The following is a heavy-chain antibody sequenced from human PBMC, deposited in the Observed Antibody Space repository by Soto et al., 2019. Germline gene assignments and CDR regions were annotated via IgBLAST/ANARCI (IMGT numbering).Heavy chain of an antibody. CDR1: GFTFSSYA. CDR2: ISYDGSNK. J-gene: IGHJ3*02. V-gene: IGHV3-30-3*01. CDR3: ARDRLPVFWSTSRALFSRDTDPFDI. Sequence: PGGSLRLSCAASGFTFSSYAMDWVRQAPGKXLEWVAVISYDGSNKYYADSVKGRFTISRDNSKNTLYLQMNSLRAEDTAVYYCARDRLPVFWSTSRALFSRDTDPFDIWGQGTMVTISS. D-gene: IGHD2-2*01.